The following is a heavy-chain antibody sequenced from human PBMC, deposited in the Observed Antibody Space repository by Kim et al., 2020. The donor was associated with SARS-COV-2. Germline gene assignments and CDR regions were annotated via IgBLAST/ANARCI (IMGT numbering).Heavy chain of an antibody. J-gene: IGHJ4*02. V-gene: IGHV4-4*02. CDR3: AIRGGESYRNFDY. Sequence: NTNPTVKVRVTISVDKSKNQFSLKRSSVAAADTAVYYCAIRGGESYRNFDYWGQGTLVTVSS. D-gene: IGHD5-18*01.